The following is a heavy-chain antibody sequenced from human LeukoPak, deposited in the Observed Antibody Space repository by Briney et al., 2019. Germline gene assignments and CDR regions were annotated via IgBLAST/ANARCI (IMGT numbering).Heavy chain of an antibody. Sequence: SVKVSCKASGGTFSSYAISWVRQAPGQGLEWMGRIIPILGIANYAQKFQGRVTITADKSTSTAYMELSSLRSEDTAVYYCARQSSGYYYVDYWGQGILVTVSS. V-gene: IGHV1-69*04. J-gene: IGHJ4*02. CDR2: IIPILGIA. D-gene: IGHD3-22*01. CDR3: ARQSSGYYYVDY. CDR1: GGTFSSYA.